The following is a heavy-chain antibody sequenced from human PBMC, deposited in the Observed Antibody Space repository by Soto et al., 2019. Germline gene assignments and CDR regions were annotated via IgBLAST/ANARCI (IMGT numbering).Heavy chain of an antibody. V-gene: IGHV4-34*01. CDR1: GGSFSGYY. CDR2: INHSGST. D-gene: IGHD6-19*01. CDR3: ARGPQIYSSGWYGYYYYGMDV. Sequence: SETLSLTCAVYGGSFSGYYWSWIRQPPGKGLEWIGEINHSGSTNYNPSLKSRVTISVDTSKNQFSLKLSSVTAADTAVYYCARGPQIYSSGWYGYYYYGMDVWGQGTTVTVSS. J-gene: IGHJ6*02.